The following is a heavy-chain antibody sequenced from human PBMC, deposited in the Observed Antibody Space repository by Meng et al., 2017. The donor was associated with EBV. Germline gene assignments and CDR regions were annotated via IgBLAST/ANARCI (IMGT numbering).Heavy chain of an antibody. CDR1: GYAFTSYI. CDR2: INVGVGYT. D-gene: IGHD2-21*01. V-gene: IGHV1-3*01. CDR3: VRGPPVGVPGPGDY. J-gene: IGHJ4*02. Sequence: HVQLVQSGAEVKNPGASVKVSCKASGYAFTSYILHWVRQAPGQRLEWMGWINVGVGYTKYSQKFQGRVTISSDTSATTGYVELSSLRSEDTAVYYCVRGPPVGVPGPGDYWGQGTLVTVSS.